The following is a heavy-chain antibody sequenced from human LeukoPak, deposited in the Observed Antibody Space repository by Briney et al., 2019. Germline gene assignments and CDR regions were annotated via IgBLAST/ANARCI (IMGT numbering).Heavy chain of an antibody. V-gene: IGHV3-21*01. D-gene: IGHD2-15*01. Sequence: GGSLRLSCAASGFTFSSYGMHWVRQAPGKGLEWVSSISSSSSYIYYADSVKGRFTISRDNAKNSLYLQMNSLRAEDTAVYYCARTSRYSAAFDIWGQGTMVTVSS. J-gene: IGHJ3*02. CDR2: ISSSSSYI. CDR3: ARTSRYSAAFDI. CDR1: GFTFSSYG.